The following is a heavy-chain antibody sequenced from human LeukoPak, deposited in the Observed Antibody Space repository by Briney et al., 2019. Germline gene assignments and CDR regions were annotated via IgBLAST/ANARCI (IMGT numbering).Heavy chain of an antibody. J-gene: IGHJ6*02. CDR2: ISGSGGST. Sequence: GGSLRLSCAASGFTFSSYAMSWVRQAPGKGLEWVSAISGSGGSTYYADSVKGRFTISRDNSKNTLYLQMNSLRAEDTAVYYCAKDLGYGSGSYYEASHYGMDVWGQGTTVTVSS. CDR1: GFTFSSYA. V-gene: IGHV3-23*01. CDR3: AKDLGYGSGSYYEASHYGMDV. D-gene: IGHD3-10*01.